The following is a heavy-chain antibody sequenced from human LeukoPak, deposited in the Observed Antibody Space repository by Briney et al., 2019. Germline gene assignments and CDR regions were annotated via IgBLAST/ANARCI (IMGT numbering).Heavy chain of an antibody. J-gene: IGHJ6*02. CDR2: IYSGGST. V-gene: IGHV3-66*04. Sequence: PGGSLRLSCAASGFTFNTYSMNWVRQAPGKGLEWVSVIYSGGSTYYADSVKGRFTISRDNSKNTLYLQMNSLRAEDTAVYYCARLWAYGMDVWGQGTTVTVSS. D-gene: IGHD1-26*01. CDR3: ARLWAYGMDV. CDR1: GFTFNTYS.